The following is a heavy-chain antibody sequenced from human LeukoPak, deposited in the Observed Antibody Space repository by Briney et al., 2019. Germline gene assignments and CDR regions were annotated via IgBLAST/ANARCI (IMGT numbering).Heavy chain of an antibody. J-gene: IGHJ4*02. CDR2: ISGDNGNT. V-gene: IGHV1-18*01. CDR3: ARGDGSGRYCIEY. Sequence: ASVKVSCKASGYTFTNYGISWVRQAPGQGLEWMGWISGDNGNTNYAQRFQGRVTMTRDTSISTVYMELSRLTSDDTAVYYCARGDGSGRYCIEYWGQGTLVAVAS. D-gene: IGHD3-10*01. CDR1: GYTFTNYG.